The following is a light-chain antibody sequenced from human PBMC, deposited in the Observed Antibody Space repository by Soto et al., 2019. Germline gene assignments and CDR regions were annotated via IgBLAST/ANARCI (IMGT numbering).Light chain of an antibody. J-gene: IGKJ1*01. CDR1: QSVLYSSNNKNY. CDR3: QQYYSRT. Sequence: DIVMTQSPDSLAVSLGERATINCKSSQSVLYSSNNKNYLAWYQQKPGQPPKLLIYWASTRESGVPDRFSGSGSGTDFTLTISSLQAEDVAVDYCQQYYSRTFGQGTKVEIK. CDR2: WAS. V-gene: IGKV4-1*01.